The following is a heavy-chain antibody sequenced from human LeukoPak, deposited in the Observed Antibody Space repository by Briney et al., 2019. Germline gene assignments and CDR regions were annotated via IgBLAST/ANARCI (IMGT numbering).Heavy chain of an antibody. J-gene: IGHJ3*02. CDR3: ARAGGAIVGATNDAFDI. V-gene: IGHV1-2*02. D-gene: IGHD1-26*01. CDR1: GYTFTGYY. CDR2: INPNSGGT. Sequence: ASVKVSCKASGYTFTGYYMHWVRQAPGQGLEWMGWINPNSGGTNYAQKFQGRVTMTRDTSISTAYMELSRLRSDDTAVYYCARAGGAIVGATNDAFDIWGQGTMDTVSS.